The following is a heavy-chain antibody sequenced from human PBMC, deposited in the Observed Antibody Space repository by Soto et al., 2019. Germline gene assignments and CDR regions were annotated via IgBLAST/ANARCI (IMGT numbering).Heavy chain of an antibody. J-gene: IGHJ4*02. CDR1: GGSISSSNW. CDR3: AKDLDSTNYFEDQGR. V-gene: IGHV4-4*02. Sequence: SETLSLTCAVSGGSISSSNWWSWVRQPPGKGLEWIGEIYHSGSTNYNPSLKSRVTISRDNSKNMVFLQMNSLRVEDTAIYYCAKDLDSTNYFEDQGRWGQGTPVTVSS. CDR2: IYHSGST. D-gene: IGHD2-8*01.